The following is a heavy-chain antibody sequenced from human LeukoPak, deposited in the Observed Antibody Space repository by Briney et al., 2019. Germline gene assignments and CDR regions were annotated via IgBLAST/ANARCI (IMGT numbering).Heavy chain of an antibody. D-gene: IGHD3-9*01. CDR1: RYTFTSYD. CDR2: MNPNSGNT. J-gene: IGHJ4*02. Sequence: GASVKVSCKACRYTFTSYDINWVRQATGQGLEWMGWMNPNSGNTGYAQKFQGRVTMTRNTSISTAYMELSSLRSEDTAVYYCAKDYDILTGYLWGQGTLVTVSS. V-gene: IGHV1-8*01. CDR3: AKDYDILTGYL.